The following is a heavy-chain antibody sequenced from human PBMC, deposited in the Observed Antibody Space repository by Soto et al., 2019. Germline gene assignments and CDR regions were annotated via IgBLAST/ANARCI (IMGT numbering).Heavy chain of an antibody. CDR2: INHSGST. CDR3: AIGHDYGDYGAFDI. CDR1: GGSFSGYY. D-gene: IGHD4-17*01. J-gene: IGHJ3*02. V-gene: IGHV4-34*01. Sequence: PSETLSLTCAVYGGSFSGYYWSWIRQPPGKGLQWIGEINHSGSTNYNPSLKSRVTISVDTSKNQFSLKLSSVTAADTAVYYCAIGHDYGDYGAFDIRGQGTMVTVSS.